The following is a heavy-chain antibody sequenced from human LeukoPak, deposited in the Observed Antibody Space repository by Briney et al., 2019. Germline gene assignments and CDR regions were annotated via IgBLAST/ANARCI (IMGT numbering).Heavy chain of an antibody. CDR2: IYPGDSDT. V-gene: IGHV5-51*01. CDR1: GYSFTSYW. J-gene: IGHJ3*02. Sequence: GESLKISCKGSGYSFTSYWIGWVRQMPGKGLEWMGIIYPGDSDTRYSPSFQGQVTISADKSISTAYLQWSSLKASDTAMYYCARLFNMVRESRDAFDIWGQGTMVTVSS. CDR3: ARLFNMVRESRDAFDI. D-gene: IGHD3-10*01.